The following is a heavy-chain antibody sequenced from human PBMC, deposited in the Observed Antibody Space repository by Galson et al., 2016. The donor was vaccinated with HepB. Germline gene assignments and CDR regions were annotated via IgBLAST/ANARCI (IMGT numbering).Heavy chain of an antibody. J-gene: IGHJ4*02. V-gene: IGHV3-30*03. D-gene: IGHD2-15*01. Sequence: SLRLSCAASGFTFSMYWMSWVRQAPGKGLEWVAVISYDGSSDYRNFADSVKGRFTVSRDNVKRSLYLQLNSLRAEDTAVYYCARGRVINALLDFDFWGQGTLVTVSS. CDR1: GFTFSMYW. CDR2: ISYDGSSDYR. CDR3: ARGRVINALLDFDF.